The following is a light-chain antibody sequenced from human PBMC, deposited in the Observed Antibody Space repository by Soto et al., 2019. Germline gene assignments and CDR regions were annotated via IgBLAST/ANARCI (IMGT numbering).Light chain of an antibody. CDR3: QQYYITPWT. CDR2: WAS. J-gene: IGKJ1*01. Sequence: DIVMTQSPDSLAVSLGERATINCKSSQSVLYDSDNKNYLAWYRQKAGQSPELLIYWASTRKSGVPDRLSGSGSGTDFTLTISSLQAEDVAGYYCQQYYITPWTFGQGTKVEIK. CDR1: QSVLYDSDNKNY. V-gene: IGKV4-1*01.